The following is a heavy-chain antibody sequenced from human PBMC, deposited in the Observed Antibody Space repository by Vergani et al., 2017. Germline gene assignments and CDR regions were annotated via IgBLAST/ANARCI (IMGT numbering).Heavy chain of an antibody. Sequence: QVQLRASGPGRVKPSQTLSLTCTMSGGSISAGYYFWSWIRQPAGKGLEWLGHISASGNASHSPSLKTRVSMSVETSKNQFSLTVTSVTAADTAIYFCARRSGGYYSGGKVHPLRTAFDVWGHGTVVTVSS. V-gene: IGHV4-61*02. CDR3: ARRSGGYYSGGKVHPLRTAFDV. J-gene: IGHJ3*01. CDR2: ISASGNA. CDR1: GGSISAGYYF. D-gene: IGHD2-15*01.